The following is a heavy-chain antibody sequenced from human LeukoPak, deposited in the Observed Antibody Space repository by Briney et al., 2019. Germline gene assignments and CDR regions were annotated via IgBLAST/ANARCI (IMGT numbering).Heavy chain of an antibody. V-gene: IGHV3-74*01. Sequence: PGGSLRLSCVVSGFTFSTYWMHWVRQGPGKGLVWVSRIDSGGSNTLYADSVRGRFTISRDNAKNTLYLQTNSLRVEDTAMYYCARVGREYSSSSPPDYWGQGTLVTVSS. J-gene: IGHJ4*02. CDR1: GFTFSTYW. CDR3: ARVGREYSSSSPPDY. D-gene: IGHD6-6*01. CDR2: IDSGGSNT.